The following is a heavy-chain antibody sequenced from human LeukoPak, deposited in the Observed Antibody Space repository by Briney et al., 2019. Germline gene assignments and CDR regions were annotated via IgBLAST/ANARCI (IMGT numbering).Heavy chain of an antibody. CDR1: GGSFGSSY. CDR2: MYYSGIT. Sequence: PSETLSLTCTLSGGSFGSSYWGWIRQPPGKELESIGYMYYSGITNYNNPSLESRVTISVDTSKKQFSLKLTPVTAADTAVYYCAREAPGLGNWNRYGMDVWGQGTTVTVSS. V-gene: IGHV4-59*12. D-gene: IGHD1-20*01. J-gene: IGHJ6*02. CDR3: AREAPGLGNWNRYGMDV.